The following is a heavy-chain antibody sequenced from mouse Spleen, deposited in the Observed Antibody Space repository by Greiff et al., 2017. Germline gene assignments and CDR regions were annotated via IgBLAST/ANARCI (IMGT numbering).Heavy chain of an antibody. CDR1: GFTFSDYG. J-gene: IGHJ2*01. CDR3: ARDAVVAPYYFDY. V-gene: IGHV5-15*02. CDR2: ISNLAYSI. D-gene: IGHD1-1*01. Sequence: EVKVVESGGGLVQPGGSRKLSCAASGFTFSDYGMAWVRQAPGKGPEWVAFISNLAYSIYYADTVTGRFTISRENAKNTLYLEMSSLRSEDTAMYYCARDAVVAPYYFDYWGQGTTLTVSS.